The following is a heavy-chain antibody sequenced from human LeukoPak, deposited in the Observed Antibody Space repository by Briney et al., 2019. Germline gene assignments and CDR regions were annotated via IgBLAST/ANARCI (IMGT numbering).Heavy chain of an antibody. Sequence: GGSLRLSCAVSGFTFRNYGMHWVRQAAGKGLEWVTIIWSDGNKKYYADSVKGRFTISRDNSKNTLYLQMNSLRAEDTAVYYCAREASIAAAADSFDSWGQGTLVTVSS. CDR3: AREASIAAAADSFDS. V-gene: IGHV3-33*01. D-gene: IGHD6-13*01. CDR2: IWSDGNKK. CDR1: GFTFRNYG. J-gene: IGHJ4*02.